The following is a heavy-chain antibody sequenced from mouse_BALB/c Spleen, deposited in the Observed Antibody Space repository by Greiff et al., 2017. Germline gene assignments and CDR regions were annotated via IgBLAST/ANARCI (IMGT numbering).Heavy chain of an antibody. D-gene: IGHD2-4*01. CDR1: GYAFTNYL. J-gene: IGHJ2*01. V-gene: IGHV1-54*01. Sequence: QVQLQQSGAELVRPGTSVKVSCKASGYAFTNYLIEWVKQRPGQGLEWIGVINPGSGGTNYNEKFKGKATLTADKSSSTAYMHLNSLTSEDSAVYYCAREGVITTGGYFDYWGQGTTLTVSS. CDR3: AREGVITTGGYFDY. CDR2: INPGSGGT.